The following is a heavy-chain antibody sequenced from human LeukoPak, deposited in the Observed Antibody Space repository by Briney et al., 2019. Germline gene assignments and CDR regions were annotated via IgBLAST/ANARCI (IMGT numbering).Heavy chain of an antibody. J-gene: IGHJ4*02. CDR1: GFTFSSYW. Sequence: GGSLRLSCAASGFTFSSYWMHWVLQAPGKGPVWDSRINSDGSSTSYADSVKGRFTISRDNAKNTLYLQMNSLRAEDTAVYYCASLVVISGYFDYWGQGTLVTVSS. CDR2: INSDGSST. D-gene: IGHD3-22*01. CDR3: ASLVVISGYFDY. V-gene: IGHV3-74*01.